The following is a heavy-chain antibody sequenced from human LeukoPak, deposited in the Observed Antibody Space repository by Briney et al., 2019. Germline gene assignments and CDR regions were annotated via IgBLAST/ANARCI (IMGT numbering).Heavy chain of an antibody. J-gene: IGHJ4*02. Sequence: ASVKVSCKASGYTFTGYYMHWVRQAPGQGLEWMGIINPSGGSTSYAQKFQGRVTMTRDTSTSTVYMELSSLRSEDTAVYYCARVGDGYGVDTAMVTFDYWGQGTLVTVSS. CDR1: GYTFTGYY. V-gene: IGHV1-46*01. CDR2: INPSGGST. CDR3: ARVGDGYGVDTAMVTFDY. D-gene: IGHD5-18*01.